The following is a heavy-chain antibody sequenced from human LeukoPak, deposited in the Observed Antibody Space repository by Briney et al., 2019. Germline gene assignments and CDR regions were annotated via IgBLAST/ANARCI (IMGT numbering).Heavy chain of an antibody. V-gene: IGHV3-23*01. D-gene: IGHD6-13*01. CDR1: GFTFSSHA. J-gene: IGHJ4*02. Sequence: PGGSLRLSCAASGFTFSSHAMIWVRQAPGKGLEWVSAISGSGGSIYYADSVKGRFTISRGNSKNTLYLQMNGLRAEDTAVYYCAEASIATAGILDYWGLGTLVTVSS. CDR2: ISGSGGSI. CDR3: AEASIATAGILDY.